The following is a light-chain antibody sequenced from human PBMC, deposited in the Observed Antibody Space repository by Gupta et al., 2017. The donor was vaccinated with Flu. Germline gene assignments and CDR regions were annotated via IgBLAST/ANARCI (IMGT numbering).Light chain of an antibody. CDR2: DDT. CDR1: NIGSKT. Sequence: SYVLTQPPSVSVAPGQTARIICGGNNIGSKTVHWYQQKPGQAPVLVVYDDTDRPSGIPERSAASNSGNTATLTISRVEAGDEADYYCQVWDSSSDHWVFGGGTKLTVL. CDR3: QVWDSSSDHWV. J-gene: IGLJ3*02. V-gene: IGLV3-21*02.